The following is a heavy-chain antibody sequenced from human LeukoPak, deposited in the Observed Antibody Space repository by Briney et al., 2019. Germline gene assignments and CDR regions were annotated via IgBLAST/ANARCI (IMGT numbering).Heavy chain of an antibody. CDR1: GFTFSSSW. V-gene: IGHV3-7*01. CDR3: ARPRVPDS. Sequence: GGSLRLSCAASGFTFSSSWMSWVRQAPGKGLEWVANISPVGSETNYVDSVKGRFTISRDNAKNSLYLQMNSLRAEDTAVYYCARPRVPDSWGQGTLVIVSS. CDR2: ISPVGSET. J-gene: IGHJ4*02.